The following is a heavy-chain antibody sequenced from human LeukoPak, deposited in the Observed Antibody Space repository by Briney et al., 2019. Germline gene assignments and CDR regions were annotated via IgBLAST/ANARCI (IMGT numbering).Heavy chain of an antibody. CDR2: NPDGSTT. J-gene: IGHJ5*02. CDR1: GFTFSRYW. CDR3: ARVLSGSWDWFDP. D-gene: IGHD3-22*01. V-gene: IGHV3-74*01. Sequence: GESLRLSCAASGFTFSRYWIHWVRQAPGKGLEWVSRNPDGSTTTYADSVKGRFTIPRDNAKNTVYLQMNSLRAEDTAVYYCARVLSGSWDWFDPWGQGTLVTVSS.